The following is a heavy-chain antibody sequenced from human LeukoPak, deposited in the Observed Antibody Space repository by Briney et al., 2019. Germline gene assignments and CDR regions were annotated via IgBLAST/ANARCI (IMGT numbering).Heavy chain of an antibody. CDR2: IYSGGRT. D-gene: IGHD2-15*01. Sequence: GGSLRLSCAVSELTVSTNYMSWVRQAPGKGLEWVSVIYSGGRTYYADSVKGRFTISRDNSNNTLYLQMNSLRAEDTAIYYCAIDPLRVAATNWGQGTLVTVSS. CDR1: ELTVSTNY. V-gene: IGHV3-53*01. J-gene: IGHJ4*02. CDR3: AIDPLRVAATN.